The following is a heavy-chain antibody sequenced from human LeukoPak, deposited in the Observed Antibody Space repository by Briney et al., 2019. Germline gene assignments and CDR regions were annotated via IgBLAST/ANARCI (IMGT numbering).Heavy chain of an antibody. V-gene: IGHV1-69*13. CDR3: ARVSGSYYNEPPGY. CDR1: GGTFSSYA. D-gene: IGHD3-10*01. Sequence: SVKVSCKASGGTFSSYAISWVRQAPGQGLEWMGGIIPIFGTANYAQKFQGRVTIAADESTSTAYMELSSLRSEDTAVYYCARVSGSYYNEPPGYWGQGTLVTVSS. CDR2: IIPIFGTA. J-gene: IGHJ4*02.